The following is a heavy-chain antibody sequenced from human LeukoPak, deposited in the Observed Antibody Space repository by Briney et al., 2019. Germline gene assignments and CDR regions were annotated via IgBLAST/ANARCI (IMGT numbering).Heavy chain of an antibody. CDR3: ARGPITEDGTFHSPNA. V-gene: IGHV3-7*01. Sequence: PGGSLRLSCAASGFTFSSYWMSWVRQAPGKGLEWVANIKQDGSEKYYVDSVKGRFTISRDNAKNSLYLQMNSLRAEDTAVYYCARGPITEDGTFHSPNAWGQGTLVTVSS. J-gene: IGHJ5*02. CDR1: GFTFSSYW. CDR2: IKQDGSEK. D-gene: IGHD1-1*01.